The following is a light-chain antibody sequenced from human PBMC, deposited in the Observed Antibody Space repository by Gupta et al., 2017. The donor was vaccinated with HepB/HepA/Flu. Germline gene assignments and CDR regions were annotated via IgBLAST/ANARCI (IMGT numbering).Light chain of an antibody. CDR3: QALDSLTVA. V-gene: IGLV3-1*01. CDR1: RLGERL. J-gene: IGLJ2*01. Sequence: DLTQIPSVAASSGQTVSITCSGDRLGERLAAWYQQKPSQSPVLVIYHDSKRPSGIPERFSGSNSGNTATLTISGTQTMDEADYFCQALDSLTVAFGGGTKLTVL. CDR2: HDS.